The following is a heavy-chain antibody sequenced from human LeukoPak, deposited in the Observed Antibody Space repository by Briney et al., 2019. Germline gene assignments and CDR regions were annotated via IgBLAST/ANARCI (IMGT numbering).Heavy chain of an antibody. V-gene: IGHV3-74*01. CDR1: EFTFNNYW. CDR2: IKNDGKIT. CDR3: AKDVGKWESLHFFDY. Sequence: PGGSLRLSCAASEFTFNNYWMHWVRQAPGKGLVWVSRIKNDGKITTYADSVKGRFTTSRDNAKNTFYLQMNSLRVEDTAVYYCAKDVGKWESLHFFDYWGQGTLVTVSS. D-gene: IGHD1-26*01. J-gene: IGHJ4*02.